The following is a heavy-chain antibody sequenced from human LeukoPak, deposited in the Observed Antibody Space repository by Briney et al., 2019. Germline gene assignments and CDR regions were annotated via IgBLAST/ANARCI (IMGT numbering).Heavy chain of an antibody. CDR3: ARAWYDFWSGYRYYYYYGMDV. CDR2: INHSGGT. J-gene: IGHJ6*02. D-gene: IGHD3-3*01. Sequence: PSETLSLTCAVYGGSFSDYYWSWIRQPPGKGLEWIGEINHSGGTNYNPSLKSRVTISVDTSKNQFSLKLSSVTAADTAVYYCARAWYDFWSGYRYYYYYGMDVWGQGTTVTVSS. CDR1: GGSFSDYY. V-gene: IGHV4-34*01.